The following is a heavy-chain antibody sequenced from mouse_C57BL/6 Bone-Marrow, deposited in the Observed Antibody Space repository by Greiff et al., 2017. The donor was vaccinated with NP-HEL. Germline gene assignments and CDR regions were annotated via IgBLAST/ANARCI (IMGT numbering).Heavy chain of an antibody. Sequence: EVKVVESGEGLVKPGGSLKLSCAASGFTFSSYAMSWVRQTPEQRLEWVAYISSGGDYLYYADTVKGRFTISRDNAMNTLYLQMRSLKSKATAMYYCTGGLPLFAYWDQGTLVTVSA. CDR1: GFTFSSYA. CDR3: TGGLPLFAY. V-gene: IGHV5-9-1*02. D-gene: IGHD3-1*01. J-gene: IGHJ3*01. CDR2: ISSGGDYL.